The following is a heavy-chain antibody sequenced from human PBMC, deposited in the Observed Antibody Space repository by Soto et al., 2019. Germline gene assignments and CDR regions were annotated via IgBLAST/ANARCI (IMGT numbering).Heavy chain of an antibody. CDR3: AKVLGYCTNGVCYDTPNSLDFDN. Sequence: PGGSLRLSCAASGFTFSAYAVSWVRQAPGKGLEWVSAISGTSPSTYYADSVQGRFTISRDSSKTTLYLQMNTLRAEDTAVYYCAKVLGYCTNGVCYDTPNSLDFDNRGQRTPLTVSS. V-gene: IGHV3-23*01. D-gene: IGHD2-8*01. J-gene: IGHJ4*02. CDR1: GFTFSAYA. CDR2: ISGTSPST.